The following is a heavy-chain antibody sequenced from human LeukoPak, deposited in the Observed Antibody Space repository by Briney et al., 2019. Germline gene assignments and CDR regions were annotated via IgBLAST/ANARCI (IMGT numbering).Heavy chain of an antibody. D-gene: IGHD3-22*01. V-gene: IGHV3-64D*06. J-gene: IGHJ5*01. Sequence: GGSLRLSCSASGFTFSTYAMHWVRQAPGKGLEYVSASSSKGDSTFYADSVKGRFTISRDNSKNTLYLQMSSLRTEDTAVYYCVKASSDYYYDSWGQGTLVTVSS. CDR1: GFTFSTYA. CDR3: VKASSDYYYDS. CDR2: SSSKGDST.